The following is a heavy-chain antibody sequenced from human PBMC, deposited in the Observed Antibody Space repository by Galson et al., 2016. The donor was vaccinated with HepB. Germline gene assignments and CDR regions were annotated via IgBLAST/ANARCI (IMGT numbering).Heavy chain of an antibody. Sequence: SVKVSCKASGGTFSSYAISWVRQAPGQGLEWMGGITPIFGTANYAQKFQGRVTITADKSTSTAYMELSSLRSEDTAVYYCARTTSSSWYRRWYYFDYWGQGTLVTVSS. V-gene: IGHV1-69*06. CDR1: GGTFSSYA. CDR3: ARTTSSSWYRRWYYFDY. J-gene: IGHJ4*02. CDR2: ITPIFGTA. D-gene: IGHD6-13*01.